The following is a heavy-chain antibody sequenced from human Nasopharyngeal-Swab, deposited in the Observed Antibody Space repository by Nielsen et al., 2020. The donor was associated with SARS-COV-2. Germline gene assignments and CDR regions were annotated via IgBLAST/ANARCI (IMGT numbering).Heavy chain of an antibody. Sequence: GGSLRLSCAASGFTFDDYAMHWVRQAPGKGLEWVSGISWNSGSIGYADSVKGRFTISRDNAKNSLYLQMNSLRAEDTALYYCARGSGYDGYYYYGMDVWGQGTTVTVSS. V-gene: IGHV3-9*01. J-gene: IGHJ6*02. CDR2: ISWNSGSI. CDR3: ARGSGYDGYYYYGMDV. D-gene: IGHD5-12*01. CDR1: GFTFDDYA.